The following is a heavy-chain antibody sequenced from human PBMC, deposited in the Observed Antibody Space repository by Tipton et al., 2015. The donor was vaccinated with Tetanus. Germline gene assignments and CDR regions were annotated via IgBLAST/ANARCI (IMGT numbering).Heavy chain of an antibody. Sequence: GSLRLSCAASGFTFSSYSMNWVRQAPGKGLEWLSYISLSSSTLYYADSVKGRFTISRDNAKNSLYLQMNSLRAEDTALYYCAKDNGGYSYGRYGMDVWGQGTTVTVSS. J-gene: IGHJ6*02. CDR2: ISLSSSTL. V-gene: IGHV3-48*04. D-gene: IGHD5-18*01. CDR1: GFTFSSYS. CDR3: AKDNGGYSYGRYGMDV.